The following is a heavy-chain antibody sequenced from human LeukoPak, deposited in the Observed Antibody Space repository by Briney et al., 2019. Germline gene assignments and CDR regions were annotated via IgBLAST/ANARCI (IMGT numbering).Heavy chain of an antibody. Sequence: PSETLSLTCAVYGGSFSGYYWSWIRQPPGKGLEWIGEINHSGSTNYNPSLKSRVTISVDTSKNQFSLKLSSVTAADTAVYYCARLRIAAAGASDPYYYYMDVWGKGTTVTISS. V-gene: IGHV4-34*01. CDR1: GGSFSGYY. CDR3: ARLRIAAAGASDPYYYYMDV. D-gene: IGHD6-13*01. CDR2: INHSGST. J-gene: IGHJ6*03.